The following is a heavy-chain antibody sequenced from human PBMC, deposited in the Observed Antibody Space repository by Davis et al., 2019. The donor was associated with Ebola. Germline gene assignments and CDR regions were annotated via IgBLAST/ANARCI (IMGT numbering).Heavy chain of an antibody. Sequence: GESLKISCAASGFTFSTYTIHWVRQAPGKGLEWVAVISYDGSNKYYADSVKGRFTISRDNSKNTLYLQMNSLRAEDTAVYYCAKRVPFCSNGVCSNGFDYWGQGTLVTVSS. CDR3: AKRVPFCSNGVCSNGFDY. CDR1: GFTFSTYT. CDR2: ISYDGSNK. D-gene: IGHD2-8*01. V-gene: IGHV3-30-3*01. J-gene: IGHJ4*02.